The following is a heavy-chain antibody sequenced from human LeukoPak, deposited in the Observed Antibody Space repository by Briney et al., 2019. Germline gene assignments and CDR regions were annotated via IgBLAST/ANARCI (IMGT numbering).Heavy chain of an antibody. V-gene: IGHV1-3*01. CDR3: ASRLNQQLARGYYGMDV. CDR2: INAGNGNT. J-gene: IGHJ6*02. D-gene: IGHD6-13*01. Sequence: ASVKVSCKASGYTFTSYAMHWVRQAPGQRFEWMGWINAGNGNTKYSQKFQGRVTITRDTSASTAYMELSSLRSEDTAVYYCASRLNQQLARGYYGMDVWGQGTTVTVSS. CDR1: GYTFTSYA.